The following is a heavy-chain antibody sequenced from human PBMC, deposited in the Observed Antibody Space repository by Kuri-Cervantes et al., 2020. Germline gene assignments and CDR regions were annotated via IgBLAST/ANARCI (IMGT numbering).Heavy chain of an antibody. J-gene: IGHJ4*02. D-gene: IGHD3-16*01. CDR3: ARGRWADY. CDR2: IYDSGST. Sequence: ESLKISCTVSGGSISSYYWSWIRQPPGKGLEWIGYIYDSGSTNYNPSLKSRVTISVDTSKNQFSLKLSSVTAADTAVYYCARGRWADYWGQGTLVTVSS. V-gene: IGHV4-59*01. CDR1: GGSISSYY.